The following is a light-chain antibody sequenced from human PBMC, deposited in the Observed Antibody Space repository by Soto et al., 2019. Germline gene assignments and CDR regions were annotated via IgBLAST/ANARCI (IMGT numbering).Light chain of an antibody. CDR3: QSYDTNLSGYV. V-gene: IGLV1-40*01. J-gene: IGLJ1*01. CDR2: RNN. Sequence: QPVLTQPPSVSGAPGQRVTISCTGSSSNIGGGYDVHWYQQLPGTAPKLLMYRNNQRPSGVPDRFSDSKSGTSASLAITGLQAEDEADYYCQSYDTNLSGYVFGTGTKLTVL. CDR1: SSNIGGGYD.